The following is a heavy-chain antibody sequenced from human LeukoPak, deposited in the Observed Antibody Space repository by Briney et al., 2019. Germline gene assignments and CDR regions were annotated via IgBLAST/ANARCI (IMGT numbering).Heavy chain of an antibody. CDR1: GFTVSDNS. V-gene: IGHV3-53*01. CDR2: IYYDDRT. CDR3: ARRAGAYSHPYDY. J-gene: IGHJ4*02. Sequence: GGSLRLSCTVSGFTVSDNSMSWVRQAPGKGLEWVSFIYYDDRTHYSDSVKGRFTISRDNSKNTLYLQMNSLRAEDTAVCYCARRAGAYSHPYDYWGQGTLVTVSS. D-gene: IGHD4/OR15-4a*01.